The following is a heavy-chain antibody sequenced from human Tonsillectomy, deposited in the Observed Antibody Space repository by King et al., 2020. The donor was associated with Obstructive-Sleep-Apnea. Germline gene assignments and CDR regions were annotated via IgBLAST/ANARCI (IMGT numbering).Heavy chain of an antibody. CDR1: GFSLTTSGMC. Sequence: TLKESGPPLVKPKQTLTLTCTFSGFSLTTSGMCVGWIRQPPGKALEWLALVDWDDEKYYSTSLRTRLTISKDSSKNQVVLTMTNIDPVDTATYFCARVRWAGTSFDYWGQGTLVTVSS. V-gene: IGHV2-70*01. CDR3: ARVRWAGTSFDY. D-gene: IGHD6-19*01. J-gene: IGHJ4*02. CDR2: VDWDDEK.